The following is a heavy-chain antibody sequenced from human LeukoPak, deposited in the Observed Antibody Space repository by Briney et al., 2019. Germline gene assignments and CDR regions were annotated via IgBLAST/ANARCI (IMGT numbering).Heavy chain of an antibody. CDR1: GFTFSSYW. CDR2: IKQDGSEK. D-gene: IGHD6-19*01. V-gene: IGHV3-7*01. CDR3: AREGSDWNYYYYMDV. J-gene: IGHJ6*03. Sequence: QPGGSLRLSCAASGFTFSSYWMTWVRQAPGKGLEWVANIKQDGSEKYYVDSVKGRFTISRDNAKNSLYLQMNSLRAEDTAVYYCAREGSDWNYYYYMDVWGKGTTVTISS.